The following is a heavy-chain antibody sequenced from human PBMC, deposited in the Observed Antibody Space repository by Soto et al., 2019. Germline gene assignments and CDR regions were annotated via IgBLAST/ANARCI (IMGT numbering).Heavy chain of an antibody. J-gene: IGHJ5*02. V-gene: IGHV1-69*13. CDR3: ARAGAHYYDSSTNWFDP. CDR2: IIPIFGTA. D-gene: IGHD3-22*01. Sequence: ASVKVSCKASGGTFSSYAISWVRQAPGQGLEWMGGIIPIFGTANYAQKFQGRVTITADESTSTAYMELSSLRSEDTAVYYCARAGAHYYDSSTNWFDPWGQGTLVTVSS. CDR1: GGTFSSYA.